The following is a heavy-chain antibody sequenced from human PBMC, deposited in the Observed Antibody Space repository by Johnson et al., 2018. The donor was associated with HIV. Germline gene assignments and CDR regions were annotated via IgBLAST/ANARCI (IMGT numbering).Heavy chain of an antibody. D-gene: IGHD3-10*01. V-gene: IGHV3-30-3*01. CDR3: AREEGSGAFDI. CDR2: ISYDGRNK. Sequence: QVQLVESGGGVVQPGRSLRLSCAASGFTFSSYAMHWVRQAPGKGLEWVAVISYDGRNKYYADSVKGRFTISRDNSKNTLYLQMNSLRAEDTAVYYCAREEGSGAFDIWGKGTMVTVSS. CDR1: GFTFSSYA. J-gene: IGHJ3*02.